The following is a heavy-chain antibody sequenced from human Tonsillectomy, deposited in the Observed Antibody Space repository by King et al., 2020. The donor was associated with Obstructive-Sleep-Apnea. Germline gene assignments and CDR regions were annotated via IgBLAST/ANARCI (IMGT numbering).Heavy chain of an antibody. CDR3: AKDNSNWSFDY. V-gene: IGHV3-30*02. CDR2: ILYDGSNE. D-gene: IGHD6-6*01. CDR1: GFTFSSSG. J-gene: IGHJ4*02. Sequence: VQLVESGGGVVQPGGSLRLSCAASGFTFSSSGMHWVRQAPGKGLEWVTFILYDGSNEYYADSVKGRFSVSRDNSKNALFLQMNNLSAEETAVYYCAKDNSNWSFDYWGQGILVTVSS.